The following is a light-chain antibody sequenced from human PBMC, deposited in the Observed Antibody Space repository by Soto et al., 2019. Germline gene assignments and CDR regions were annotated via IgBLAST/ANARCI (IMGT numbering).Light chain of an antibody. V-gene: IGKV3-20*01. CDR2: DAS. CDR1: QSVSSSY. CDR3: QQYDGSPQA. Sequence: IVLTQSPGTLSLSPWERATLSCRASQSVSSSYLAWYQQKPGQAPRLLIYDASSRATGIPDRFSGNGSGTDFTLTISRLEPEDFAVYYCQQYDGSPQAFGQGTKVDIK. J-gene: IGKJ1*01.